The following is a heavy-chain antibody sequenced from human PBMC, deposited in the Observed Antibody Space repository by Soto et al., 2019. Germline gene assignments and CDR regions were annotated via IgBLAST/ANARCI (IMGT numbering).Heavy chain of an antibody. CDR1: GGSISSSSYY. V-gene: IGHV4-61*05. J-gene: IGHJ6*03. Sequence: SETLSLTCTVSGGSISSSSYYWGWIRQPPGKGLEWIGYIYYSGSTNYNPSLKSRVTISVDTSKNQFSLKLSSVTAADTAVYYCARGLTPDDYSNYYYMDVWGKGTTVTVSS. D-gene: IGHD4-4*01. CDR3: ARGLTPDDYSNYYYMDV. CDR2: IYYSGST.